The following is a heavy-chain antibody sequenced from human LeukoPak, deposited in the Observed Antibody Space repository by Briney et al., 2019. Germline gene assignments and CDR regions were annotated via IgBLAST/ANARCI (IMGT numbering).Heavy chain of an antibody. CDR3: ARFYIDSSALYPGWFDP. CDR1: GFTFDDYA. CDR2: ISWNSGSI. Sequence: GGSLRLSCAASGFTFDDYAMHWVRQAPGKGLEWVSGISWNSGSIGYADSVKGRFTISRDNAKNSLYLQMNSLRAEDTAVYYCARFYIDSSALYPGWFDPWGQGTLVTVSP. D-gene: IGHD3-16*01. J-gene: IGHJ5*02. V-gene: IGHV3-9*01.